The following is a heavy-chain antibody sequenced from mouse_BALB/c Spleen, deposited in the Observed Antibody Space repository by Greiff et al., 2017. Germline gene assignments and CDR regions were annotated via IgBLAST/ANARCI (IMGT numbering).Heavy chain of an antibody. CDR2: IWAGGST. CDR1: GFSLTSYG. CDR3: ARGIYDGSWFAY. Sequence: VQVVESGPGLVAPSQSLSITCTDSGFSLTSYGVHWVRQPPGKGLEWLGVIWAGGSTNYNSALMSRLSISKDNSKSQVFLKMNSLQTDDTAMYYCARGIYDGSWFAYWGQGTLVTVSA. V-gene: IGHV2-9*02. D-gene: IGHD2-3*01. J-gene: IGHJ3*01.